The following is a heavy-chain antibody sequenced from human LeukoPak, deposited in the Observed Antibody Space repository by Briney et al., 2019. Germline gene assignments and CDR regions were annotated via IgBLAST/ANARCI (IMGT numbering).Heavy chain of an antibody. CDR1: GGSISSYY. CDR3: AKVASGGAKFDY. Sequence: LETLSLTCTVSGGSISSYYWSWIRQPPGKGLEWMAYIHSSGSTNYNPSLKSRLTASVDTSKNQFSLNVRSVTAADTAVYYCAKVASGGAKFDYWGQGTLVTVSS. D-gene: IGHD3-10*01. V-gene: IGHV4-59*01. CDR2: IHSSGST. J-gene: IGHJ4*02.